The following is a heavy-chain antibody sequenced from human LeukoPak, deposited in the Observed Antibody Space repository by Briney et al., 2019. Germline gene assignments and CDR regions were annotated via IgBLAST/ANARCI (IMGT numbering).Heavy chain of an antibody. CDR2: VNSNIGDT. Sequence: GASVNVSFKASGYSFTGYYIHWVRQAPGQGLEWMGWVNSNIGDTYYAQKFRGRLAITRDKSITTVHMELSSLRSNDTAVYYCARDVLGYDSSASDWGQGTLVTVSP. CDR1: GYSFTGYY. V-gene: IGHV1-2*02. CDR3: ARDVLGYDSSASD. D-gene: IGHD3-22*01. J-gene: IGHJ4*02.